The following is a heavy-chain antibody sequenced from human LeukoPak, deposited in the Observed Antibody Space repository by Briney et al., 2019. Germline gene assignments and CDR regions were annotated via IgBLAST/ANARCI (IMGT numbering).Heavy chain of an antibody. V-gene: IGHV4-31*03. J-gene: IGHJ4*02. CDR2: IYYSGST. Sequence: PSETLSLTCNVSGGSISSGGSRWSWIRQHPGKGLEWIGYIYYSGSTYYNPSLESRLTMSVDTSKNQFSLHLTSVTAADTAVYYCARGYDSSAYYPFNYWGQGTLVTVSS. CDR1: GGSISSGGSR. CDR3: ARGYDSSAYYPFNY. D-gene: IGHD3-22*01.